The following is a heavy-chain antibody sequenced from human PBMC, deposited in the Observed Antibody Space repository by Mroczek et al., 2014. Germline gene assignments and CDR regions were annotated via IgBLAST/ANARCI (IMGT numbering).Heavy chain of an antibody. V-gene: IGHV4-34*01. D-gene: IGHD2-15*01. Sequence: QVQLQESGGRTVEAFETLSLTCAVYGGSFSGYYWSWIRQPPGKGLEWIGEINHSGSTNYNPSLKSRVTISVDTSKNQFSLKLSSVTAADTAVYYCARSLGYCSGGSCYSDYWGQGTLVTVSS. J-gene: IGHJ4*02. CDR2: INHSGST. CDR3: ARSLGYCSGGSCYSDY. CDR1: GGSFSGYY.